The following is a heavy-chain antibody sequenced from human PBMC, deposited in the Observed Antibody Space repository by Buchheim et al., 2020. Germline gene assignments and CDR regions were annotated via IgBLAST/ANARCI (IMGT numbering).Heavy chain of an antibody. CDR1: GLIFSRYG. CDR2: IWNNGGSK. CDR3: AIVGADGIDY. V-gene: IGHV3-33*01. J-gene: IGHJ4*02. D-gene: IGHD1-26*01. Sequence: QVQLVESGGGVVQPGRSLRLSCAASGLIFSRYGIHWVRQAPGKGLEWVAVIWNNGGSKNNAESVKGRFTISRDNSKNTLYLQMNSLRAEDTAVYYCAIVGADGIDYWGQGTL.